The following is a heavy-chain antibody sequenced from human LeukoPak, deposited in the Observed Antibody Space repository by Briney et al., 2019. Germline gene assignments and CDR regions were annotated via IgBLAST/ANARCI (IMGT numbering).Heavy chain of an antibody. CDR3: AREIEYYYMDV. Sequence: SETLSLTCTVSGGSISSYYWSWIRQPPGKGLEWIGYIYYSGSTNYNPSLKSRVTISVDTSKNQFSLKLSSVTAADTAVYYCAREIEYYYMDVRGKGTTVTVSS. CDR1: GGSISSYY. CDR2: IYYSGST. V-gene: IGHV4-59*01. J-gene: IGHJ6*03.